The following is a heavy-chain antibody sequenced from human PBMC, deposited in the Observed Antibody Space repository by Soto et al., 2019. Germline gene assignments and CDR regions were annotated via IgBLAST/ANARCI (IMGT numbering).Heavy chain of an antibody. CDR2: IKEDGSEE. Sequence: EVQLVESGGGLVQPGGSLRLSCAASGFTFSTYWMNWVRQAPGKGLEWVANIKEDGSEEYYVDSVKGRFTISRDNAKNALFLDMKSLRGEDTAVYYCARDWGAPGRGSAFGYYNHSGMDVWGQGTTVTVPS. CDR3: ARDWGAPGRGSAFGYYNHSGMDV. D-gene: IGHD3-16*01. J-gene: IGHJ6*02. CDR1: GFTFSTYW. V-gene: IGHV3-7*05.